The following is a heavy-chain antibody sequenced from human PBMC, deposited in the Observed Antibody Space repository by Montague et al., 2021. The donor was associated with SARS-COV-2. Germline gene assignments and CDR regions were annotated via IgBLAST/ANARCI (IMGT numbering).Heavy chain of an antibody. D-gene: IGHD6-19*01. CDR1: GASISSANDY. J-gene: IGHJ6*03. CDR2: ISTSGSS. Sequence: TLSLTCSVSGASISSANDYRTWIRQPAGKGLEWIGHISTSGSSSYNPSLKSRVTIILDTSKQQFSLELTSVTAADTAVYYCARDRRGMAMAGRAYYYYYMGVWGKGTTVTVSS. CDR3: ARDRRGMAMAGRAYYYYYMGV. V-gene: IGHV4-61*09.